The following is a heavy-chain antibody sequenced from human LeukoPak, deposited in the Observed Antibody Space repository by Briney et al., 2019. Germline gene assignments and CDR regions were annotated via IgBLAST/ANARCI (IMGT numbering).Heavy chain of an antibody. CDR1: GGSISSSSYY. D-gene: IGHD5-18*01. CDR2: IYYSGST. V-gene: IGHV4-39*07. Sequence: SETLSLTCTVPGGSISSSSYYWGWIRQPPGKGLEWVGSIYYSGSTYYNPSLKSRVTISVDTSKNQFSLKLSSATAADTAVYYCARGPGRGYSYGYYYYYYMDVWGKGTTVTVSS. CDR3: ARGPGRGYSYGYYYYYYMDV. J-gene: IGHJ6*03.